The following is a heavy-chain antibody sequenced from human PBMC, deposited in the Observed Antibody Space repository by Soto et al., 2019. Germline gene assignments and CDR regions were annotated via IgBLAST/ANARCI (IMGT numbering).Heavy chain of an antibody. J-gene: IGHJ6*02. CDR3: ARDSFALGFWSGYYYGMDV. CDR2: INSDGSST. CDR1: GFTFSSYW. D-gene: IGHD3-3*01. V-gene: IGHV3-74*01. Sequence: EVQLVESGGGLVQPGGSLRLSCAASGFTFSSYWMHWVRQAPGKGLVWVSRINSDGSSTSYADSVKGRFTISRDNAKNTLYLQMKRLRAEDTAVYYCARDSFALGFWSGYYYGMDVWGQGTTVTVSS.